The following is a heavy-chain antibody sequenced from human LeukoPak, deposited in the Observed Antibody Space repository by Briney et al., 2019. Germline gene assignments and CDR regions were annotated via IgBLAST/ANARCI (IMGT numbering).Heavy chain of an antibody. CDR3: ARVSGPLRYFDWLLHQGPYYFDY. V-gene: IGHV1-2*02. CDR2: INPNSGGT. CDR1: GYTFTGYY. Sequence: ASVKVSCKASGYTFTGYYMHWVRQAPGQGLEWMGWINPNSGGTNYAQKFQGRVTMTRDTSISTAYMALSRLRSDDTAVYYCARVSGPLRYFDWLLHQGPYYFDYWGQGTLVTVSS. J-gene: IGHJ4*02. D-gene: IGHD3-9*01.